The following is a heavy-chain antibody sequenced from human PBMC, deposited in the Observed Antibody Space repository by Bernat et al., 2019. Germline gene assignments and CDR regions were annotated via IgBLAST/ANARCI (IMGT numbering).Heavy chain of an antibody. CDR1: GFTFSSYS. Sequence: EVQLVESGGGLVQPGGSLRLSCAASGFTFSSYSMNWVRQAPGKGLEWVSYISSSSSTIYYSDSVKGRFTISRDNAKNSLYLQMNSLRDEDTAVYYCSRPSFTGTRYSYAFDIWGQRTIVTLSS. V-gene: IGHV3-48*02. CDR3: SRPSFTGTRYSYAFDI. CDR2: ISSSSSTI. D-gene: IGHD4-17*01. J-gene: IGHJ3*02.